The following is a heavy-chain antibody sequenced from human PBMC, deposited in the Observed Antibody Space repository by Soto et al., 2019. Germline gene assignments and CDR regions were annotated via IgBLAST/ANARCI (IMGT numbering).Heavy chain of an antibody. CDR3: ARGTARITIFGVVLDY. CDR1: GYSFTNYW. CDR2: IYPGDSDT. D-gene: IGHD3-3*01. J-gene: IGHJ4*02. V-gene: IGHV5-51*01. Sequence: GESLKISCKGSGYSFTNYWIAWVRQMSGKGLEWMGIIYPGDSDTRYSPSFQGQVTISADKSINTAYLQWSSLKASDTAMYYCARGTARITIFGVVLDYWGQGTLVTVSS.